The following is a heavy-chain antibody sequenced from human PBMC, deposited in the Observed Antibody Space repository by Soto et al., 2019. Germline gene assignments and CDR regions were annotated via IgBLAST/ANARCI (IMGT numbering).Heavy chain of an antibody. CDR3: ARDDSTGGYYYYGMDV. D-gene: IGHD3-22*01. Sequence: ASVKVSCKASGYTFTGYYMHWVRQAPGQGLEWMGWINPNSGGTNYAQKFQGWVTMTRDTSISTAYMELSRLRSDDTAVYYCARDDSTGGYYYYGMDVWGQVTTGTVSS. V-gene: IGHV1-2*04. CDR1: GYTFTGYY. CDR2: INPNSGGT. J-gene: IGHJ6*02.